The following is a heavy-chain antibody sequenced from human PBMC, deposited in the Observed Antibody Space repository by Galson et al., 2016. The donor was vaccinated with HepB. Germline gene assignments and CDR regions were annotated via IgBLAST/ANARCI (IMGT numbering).Heavy chain of an antibody. CDR2: ISYDGSNK. V-gene: IGHV3-30-3*01. CDR3: ATARDRYGSGGPLDY. D-gene: IGHD3-10*01. Sequence: SLRLSCAASGFTFSLFAIHWVRQAPGKGLEWVAMISYDGSNKHYVDSVKGRFTISRDNPKNTLYLQMDSLRIEDTAIYSCATARDRYGSGGPLDYWGQGNLVTVSS. J-gene: IGHJ4*02. CDR1: GFTFSLFA.